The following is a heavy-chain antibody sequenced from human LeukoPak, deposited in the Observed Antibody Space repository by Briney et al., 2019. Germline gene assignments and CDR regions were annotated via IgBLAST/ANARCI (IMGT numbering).Heavy chain of an antibody. CDR1: GASISTYY. J-gene: IGHJ4*02. CDR2: IFASGNT. Sequence: SETLSLTCTVSGASISTYYWSWIRQPAGKGLEWVGRIFASGNTNYNPSLESRIAMSVDTSKNQSSLNLSSVTAAATAIYYCVQDGPLRSDYWGQGTLVTVSS. CDR3: VQDGPLRSDY. V-gene: IGHV4-4*07. D-gene: IGHD3-16*01.